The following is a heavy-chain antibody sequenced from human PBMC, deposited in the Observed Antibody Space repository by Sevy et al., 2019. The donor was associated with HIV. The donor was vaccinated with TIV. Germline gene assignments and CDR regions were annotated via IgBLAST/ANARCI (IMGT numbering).Heavy chain of an antibody. J-gene: IGHJ4*02. V-gene: IGHV3-21*01. Sequence: GGSLRLSCAASGFTFSSYSMNWVRQAPGKGLEWVSSISSSSSYIYYADSVKGRFTISRDNAKNSRYLQMNSLRAEDTAVYYCARDGCTGGVCLDGFDYWGQETLVTVSS. CDR2: ISSSSSYI. D-gene: IGHD2-8*02. CDR1: GFTFSSYS. CDR3: ARDGCTGGVCLDGFDY.